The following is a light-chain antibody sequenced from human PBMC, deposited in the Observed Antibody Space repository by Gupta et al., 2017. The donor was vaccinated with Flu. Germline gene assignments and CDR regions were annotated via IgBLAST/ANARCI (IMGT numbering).Light chain of an antibody. J-gene: IGKJ4*01. CDR2: WAS. V-gene: IGKV4-1*01. CDR1: QRVLYSSDNKNY. CDR3: QQYYSGPPS. Sequence: DIVMTQSPDSLAVSLGERATINCKSSQRVLYSSDNKNYLTWYQQKPGQPPKRLVYWASTRESGVPDRFTGSGSGTDFTLTISSLQAEDVGVYYCQQYYSGPPSFGGGTKVEIK.